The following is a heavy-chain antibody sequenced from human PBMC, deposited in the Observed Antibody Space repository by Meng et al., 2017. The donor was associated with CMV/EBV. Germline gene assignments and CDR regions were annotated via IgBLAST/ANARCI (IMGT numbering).Heavy chain of an antibody. V-gene: IGHV1-69*06. D-gene: IGHD3-16*01. CDR3: ARSKDRGGARDGWFDP. Sequence: GGTTSSNAIRRGGRTPGGEVGWWGGFIPSIGETDYEEEFQKRVTITANKTTNTAYKEQSSLRSEDTTVYYCARSKDRGGARDGWFDPWGQGTLVTVSS. CDR2: FIPSIGET. J-gene: IGHJ5*02. CDR1: GGTTSSNA.